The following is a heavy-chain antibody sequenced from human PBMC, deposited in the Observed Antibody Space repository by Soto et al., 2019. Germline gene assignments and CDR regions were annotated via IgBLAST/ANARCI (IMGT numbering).Heavy chain of an antibody. CDR1: RGTFSSYA. CDR3: ASRVRGEAYYYYGMDV. Sequence: SVKVSCKASRGTFSSYAISWVRQAPGQGLEWMGGIIPIFGTANYAQKFQGRVTITADESTSTAYMELSSLRSEDTAVYYCASRVRGEAYYYYGMDVWGQGTTVTVSS. D-gene: IGHD3-10*02. CDR2: IIPIFGTA. J-gene: IGHJ6*02. V-gene: IGHV1-69*13.